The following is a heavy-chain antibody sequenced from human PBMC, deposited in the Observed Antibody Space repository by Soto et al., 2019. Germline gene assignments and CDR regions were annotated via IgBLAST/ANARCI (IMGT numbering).Heavy chain of an antibody. V-gene: IGHV4-31*01. CDR2: IYYSGST. D-gene: IGHD4-17*01. CDR1: VVSISSDNYY. J-gene: IGHJ4*02. Sequence: SETLSLTCTVSVVSISSDNYYWSWIRQHLGKGLEWIGYIYYSGSTYYNPSLKSPVTISVDTSKNQFSLKLTSVTAADTAVYYCAAAKVTTISLDYWGQGTLVTVSS. CDR3: AAAKVTTISLDY.